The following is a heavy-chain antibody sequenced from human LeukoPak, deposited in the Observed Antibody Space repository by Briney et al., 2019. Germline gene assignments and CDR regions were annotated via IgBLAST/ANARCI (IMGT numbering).Heavy chain of an antibody. Sequence: GGSLRLSCAASGFTFSSYWMSWVRQAPGKGLEWVANIKQDGSEKYYVDSVKGRFTISRDNAKNTLYLQMNSLRAEDTAVYYCARANYDYVWGSYRSYYFDYWGQGTLVTVSS. CDR1: GFTFSSYW. CDR3: ARANYDYVWGSYRSYYFDY. D-gene: IGHD3-16*02. V-gene: IGHV3-7*04. CDR2: IKQDGSEK. J-gene: IGHJ4*02.